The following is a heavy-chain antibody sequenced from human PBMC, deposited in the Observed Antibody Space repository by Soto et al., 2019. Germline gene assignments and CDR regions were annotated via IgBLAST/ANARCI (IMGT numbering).Heavy chain of an antibody. CDR2: MYYSGSA. CDR1: GGSISNYY. Sequence: SETLSLTCTVSGGSISNYYWNWIRQPPGKGLEWIGYMYYSGSANYNPSLKSRVTITVDTSKNQFSLKLTSVTAADTAVYYCARVRTISFFYYGLDVWGLGTTVTVSS. J-gene: IGHJ6*02. V-gene: IGHV4-59*01. CDR3: ARVRTISFFYYGLDV. D-gene: IGHD3-16*02.